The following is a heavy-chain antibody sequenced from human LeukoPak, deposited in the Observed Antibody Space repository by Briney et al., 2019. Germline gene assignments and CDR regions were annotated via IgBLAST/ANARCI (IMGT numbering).Heavy chain of an antibody. CDR2: INIGNGNS. CDR3: ASPASDDYSNYRSFNSYYFDY. Sequence: ASVKLSCKASGYTFTRYAMHWVRQAPGQRLEWMGWINIGNGNSKFSQKFQGRVTINRGTSASTAYLEMSSLRSEDTAVYYCASPASDDYSNYRSFNSYYFDYWGQGTLVTVSS. CDR1: GYTFTRYA. V-gene: IGHV1-3*04. J-gene: IGHJ4*02. D-gene: IGHD4-11*01.